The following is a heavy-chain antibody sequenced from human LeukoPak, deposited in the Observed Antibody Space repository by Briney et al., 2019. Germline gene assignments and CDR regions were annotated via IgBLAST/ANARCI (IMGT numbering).Heavy chain of an antibody. CDR2: INPNSGNT. D-gene: IGHD3-3*01. V-gene: IGHV1-8*03. CDR3: ARGISMTYYDFWSGYYTPGRYMDV. CDR1: GYTFTGYY. Sequence: ASVKVSCKASGYTFTGYYMHWVRQAPGQGLEWMGWINPNSGNTGYAQKFQGRVTITRNTSISTAYMELSSLRSEDTAVYYCARGISMTYYDFWSGYYTPGRYMDVWGKGTTVTVSS. J-gene: IGHJ6*03.